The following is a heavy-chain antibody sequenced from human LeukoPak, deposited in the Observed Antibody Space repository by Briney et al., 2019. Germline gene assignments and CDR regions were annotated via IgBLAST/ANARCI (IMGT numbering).Heavy chain of an antibody. CDR1: GFTFSSYA. D-gene: IGHD7-27*01. CDR2: ISYDGNNK. Sequence: GRSLRLSCAASGFTFSSYAMHWVRQAPGKGLEWVAVISYDGNNKYYAGSVKGRFTISRDNSKNTLYLQMNSLRAEDTAVYYCATDNWGYIDYWGQGTLVTVSS. V-gene: IGHV3-30*04. J-gene: IGHJ4*02. CDR3: ATDNWGYIDY.